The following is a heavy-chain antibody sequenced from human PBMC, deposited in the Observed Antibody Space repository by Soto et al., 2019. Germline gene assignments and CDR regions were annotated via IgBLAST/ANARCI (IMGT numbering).Heavy chain of an antibody. J-gene: IGHJ6*02. CDR3: XXXXXXXXGMDV. CDR2: IVVGSGNT. V-gene: IGHV1-58*01. CDR1: GFTFXXXX. Sequence: QMQLVQSGPEVKKPGTSVKVSCKASGFTFXXXXXXXXXXXXXXXLEWIGWIVVGSGNTNYAQKFQERVTITRDIXXXXXXXXXXXXXXXXXXXXXXXXXXXXXXGMDVWGQGTTVTVSS.